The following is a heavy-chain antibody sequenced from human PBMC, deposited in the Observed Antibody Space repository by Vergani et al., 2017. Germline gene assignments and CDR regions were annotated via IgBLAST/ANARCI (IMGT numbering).Heavy chain of an antibody. V-gene: IGHV7-4-1*02. D-gene: IGHD3-22*01. CDR2: INTNTGNP. J-gene: IGHJ6*02. CDR3: ARDGAPMIVVVITDSMDV. Sequence: QVQLVQSGAEVKKPGASVKVSCKASGYTFTSYAMNWVRQAPGQGLEWMGWINTNTGNPTYAQGFTGRFVFSLDTSVSTAYLQISSLKAEDTAVYYCARDGAPMIVVVITDSMDVWGQGTTVTVSS. CDR1: GYTFTSYA.